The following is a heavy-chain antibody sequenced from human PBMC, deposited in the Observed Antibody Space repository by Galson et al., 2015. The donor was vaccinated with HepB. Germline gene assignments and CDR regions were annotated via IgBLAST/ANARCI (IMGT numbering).Heavy chain of an antibody. CDR2: ISSSSSYI. D-gene: IGHD4-17*01. CDR3: ARDPTVNAGAAFDI. J-gene: IGHJ3*02. Sequence: SLRLSCAASGFTFSSYSLNWVRQAPGKGLEWVSSISSSSSYIYYADSVKGRFTISRDNAKNSLYLQMNSLRAEDTAVYYCARDPTVNAGAAFDIWGQGTMVTVSS. V-gene: IGHV3-21*01. CDR1: GFTFSSYS.